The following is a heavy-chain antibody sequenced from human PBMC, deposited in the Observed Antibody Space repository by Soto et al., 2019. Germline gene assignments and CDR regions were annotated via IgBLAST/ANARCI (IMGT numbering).Heavy chain of an antibody. V-gene: IGHV1-69*01. CDR1: GGTFSSYA. J-gene: IGHJ4*02. Sequence: QVQLVQSGAEVKKPGSSVKVSCKASGGTFSSYAISWVRQAPGQGLEWMGGIIPSFGTANYAQKFQGRVTITADESTSTAYMELSSLRSEDMAVYYCARGRGYCSSTSCYRFDYWGQGTLVTVSS. CDR2: IIPSFGTA. CDR3: ARGRGYCSSTSCYRFDY. D-gene: IGHD2-2*01.